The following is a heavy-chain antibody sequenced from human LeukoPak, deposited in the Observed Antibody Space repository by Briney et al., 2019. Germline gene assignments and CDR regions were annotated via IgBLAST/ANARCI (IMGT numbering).Heavy chain of an antibody. CDR1: GYSFTSYW. V-gene: IGHV5-51*01. Sequence: GESLKISCKGSGYSFTSYWIGWVRQMPGKGLKWMGIIYPGDSDTRYSPSFQGQVTFSAEKSISTAYLQWSSLKASDTAMYYCARLNYYDSSGYWFDPWGQGTLVTVSS. J-gene: IGHJ5*02. CDR2: IYPGDSDT. CDR3: ARLNYYDSSGYWFDP. D-gene: IGHD3-22*01.